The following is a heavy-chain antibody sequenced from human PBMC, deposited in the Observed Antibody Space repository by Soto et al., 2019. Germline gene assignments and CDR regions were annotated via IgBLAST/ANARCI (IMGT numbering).Heavy chain of an antibody. CDR1: SDSISSYY. CDR3: ARGTSWQLPFDY. J-gene: IGHJ4*02. D-gene: IGHD6-13*01. CDR2: ISYSGST. Sequence: PSETLPLTCTVSSDSISSYYWSWIRQPPGKRLEWIGHISYSGSTDYNPSLKSRVTISGDTSKNQFSLKVSSVTAADTAVYYCARGTSWQLPFDYWGQGTLVTVSS. V-gene: IGHV4-59*01.